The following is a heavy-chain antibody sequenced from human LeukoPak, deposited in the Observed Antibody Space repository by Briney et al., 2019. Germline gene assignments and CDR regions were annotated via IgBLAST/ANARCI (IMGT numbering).Heavy chain of an antibody. Sequence: SETLSLTCTVSGGSISSYYWSWFRQPPGKGLEWIGYIGDSGNTRYNPSLEGRVTISVDTSKSQFSLKLNSAAAADTAVYYCVRHGLPDWSYDYWGQGKLVTVSS. V-gene: IGHV4-59*08. D-gene: IGHD1-7*01. CDR2: IGDSGNT. J-gene: IGHJ4*02. CDR3: VRHGLPDWSYDY. CDR1: GGSISSYY.